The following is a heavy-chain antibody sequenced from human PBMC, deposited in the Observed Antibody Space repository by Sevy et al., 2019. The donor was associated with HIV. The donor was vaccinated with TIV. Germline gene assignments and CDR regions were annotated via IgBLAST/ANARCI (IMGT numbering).Heavy chain of an antibody. CDR2: ISWDGGST. CDR1: GFTFDDYA. J-gene: IGHJ6*02. Sequence: GGSLRLSCAVSGFTFDDYAMHWVRQAPGKGLEWVSLISWDGGSTYYADSVKGRFTISRDNSKNSLYLQMNSLRAEDTALYYCAKPYRIAVAGDYYYSGMDVWCQGTTVTVSS. D-gene: IGHD6-13*01. CDR3: AKPYRIAVAGDYYYSGMDV. V-gene: IGHV3-43D*03.